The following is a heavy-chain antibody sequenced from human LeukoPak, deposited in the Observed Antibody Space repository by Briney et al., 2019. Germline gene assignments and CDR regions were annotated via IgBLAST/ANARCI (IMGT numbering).Heavy chain of an antibody. V-gene: IGHV5-51*01. Sequence: GESLKICCKGSGYSFTSYWIGWVRQMPGKGLEWMGIIYPGDSDTRYSPSFQGQVTMSADKSIRTAYLQWSSLKASDTAMYFCARQNPLADVFDIWGQGTMITVSS. CDR3: ARQNPLADVFDI. CDR1: GYSFTSYW. J-gene: IGHJ3*02. CDR2: IYPGDSDT.